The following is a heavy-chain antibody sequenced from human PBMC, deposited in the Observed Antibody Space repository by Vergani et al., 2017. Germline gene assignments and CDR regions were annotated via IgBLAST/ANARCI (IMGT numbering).Heavy chain of an antibody. D-gene: IGHD3-10*01. CDR2: IIPIFGTE. CDR1: GGTFSSYA. V-gene: IGHV1-69*01. CDR3: ARATEWFGELSYWFDH. Sequence: QVQLVQSGAEVKKPGSSVKVSCKASGGTFSSYAISWVRQAPGQGLEWMGGIIPIFGTENYAQKFQGRVTITADDSTSTAYMELSSLRSEDTAVYCCARATEWFGELSYWFDHWGQGTLVTVSS. J-gene: IGHJ5*02.